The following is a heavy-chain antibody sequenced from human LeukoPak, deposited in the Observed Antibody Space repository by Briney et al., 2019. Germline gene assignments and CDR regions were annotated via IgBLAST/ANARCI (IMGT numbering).Heavy chain of an antibody. J-gene: IGHJ4*02. Sequence: GGSLRLSCAASGFSFSVYWMHWVRQAPGKGPVWVSRIKTDGSITDYADFVKGRFTISRDNAKNTLYLQMNSLRAEDTAVYYCAKNLGNMVGASTGDYWGQGTLVTVSS. CDR2: IKTDGSIT. CDR1: GFSFSVYW. CDR3: AKNLGNMVGASTGDY. V-gene: IGHV3-74*01. D-gene: IGHD1-26*01.